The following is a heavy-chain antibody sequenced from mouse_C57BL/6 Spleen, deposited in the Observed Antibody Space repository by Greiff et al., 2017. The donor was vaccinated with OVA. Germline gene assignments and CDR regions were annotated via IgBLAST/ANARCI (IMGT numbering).Heavy chain of an antibody. J-gene: IGHJ2*01. CDR1: GYTFTSYW. Sequence: QVQLQQPGAELVRPGSSVKLSCKASGYTFTSYWMHWVKQRPIQGLEWIGNIDPSDSETHYNQKFKDKATLTVDKSSSTAYMQLSSLTSEDSAVYYCARSGSGYYYFDYWGQGTTLTVSS. V-gene: IGHV1-52*01. D-gene: IGHD3-2*02. CDR2: IDPSDSET. CDR3: ARSGSGYYYFDY.